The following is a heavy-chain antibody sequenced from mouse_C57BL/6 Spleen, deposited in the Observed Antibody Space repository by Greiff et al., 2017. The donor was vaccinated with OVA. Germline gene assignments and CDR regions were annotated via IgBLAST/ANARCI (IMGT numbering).Heavy chain of an antibody. CDR3: ARYSSTAWYFDV. CDR2: IRNKANGYTT. Sequence: VQLKESGGGLVQPGGSLSLSCAASGFTFTDYYMSWVRQPPGKALEWLGFIRNKANGYTTEYSASVKGRFTISRDNSQSILYLQMNALRAEDSATYYCARYSSTAWYFDVWGTGTTVTVSS. J-gene: IGHJ1*03. D-gene: IGHD1-2*01. V-gene: IGHV7-3*01. CDR1: GFTFTDYY.